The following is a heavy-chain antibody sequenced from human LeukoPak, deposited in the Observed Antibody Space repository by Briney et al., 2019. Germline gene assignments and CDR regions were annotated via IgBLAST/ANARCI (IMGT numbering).Heavy chain of an antibody. J-gene: IGHJ5*01. V-gene: IGHV3-23*01. CDR2: MSSSGDVT. Sequence: GGSLRLSCAASGFTFSFYDMSWVRQTPEKGLEWVASMSSSGDVTYYVASVKGRFTISRDNSRYTLYLQMNSLRVEDTAIYYCAKDRPNYHETNGHYYRRDGDSWGQGTLVTVSS. CDR3: AKDRPNYHETNGHYYRRDGDS. CDR1: GFTFSFYD. D-gene: IGHD3-22*01.